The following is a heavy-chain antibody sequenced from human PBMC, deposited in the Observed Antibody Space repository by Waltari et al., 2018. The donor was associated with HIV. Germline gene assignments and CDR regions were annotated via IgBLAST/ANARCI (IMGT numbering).Heavy chain of an antibody. D-gene: IGHD3-22*01. CDR2: IYHSGST. Sequence: QVQLQESGPGLVKPSETLSLTCAVSGYSISSGYYWGWIRQPPGKGLEWIGRIYHSGSTYYNPSLTSRVPISVDTSKNQFSLKLSSVTAADTAVYYCARVAYDSSGSNWFDPWGQGTLVTVSS. V-gene: IGHV4-38-2*01. J-gene: IGHJ5*02. CDR3: ARVAYDSSGSNWFDP. CDR1: GYSISSGYY.